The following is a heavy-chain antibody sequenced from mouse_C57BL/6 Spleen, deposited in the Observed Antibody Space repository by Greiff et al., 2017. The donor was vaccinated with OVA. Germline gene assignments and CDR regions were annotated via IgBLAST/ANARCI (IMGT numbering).Heavy chain of an antibody. CDR1: GFNFTDYY. CDR2: IDPEDGDT. CDR3: AGAEVTELGRAMDY. D-gene: IGHD4-1*01. J-gene: IGHJ4*01. V-gene: IGHV14-2*01. Sequence: VQLQQSGAELVKPGASVKLSCTASGFNFTDYYMHWVKQRTEQGLEWIGWIDPEDGDTKYAPNFQGKATITADTSSNTAYLQLSSLTSEDTAVYYCAGAEVTELGRAMDYWGQGTTVTVSS.